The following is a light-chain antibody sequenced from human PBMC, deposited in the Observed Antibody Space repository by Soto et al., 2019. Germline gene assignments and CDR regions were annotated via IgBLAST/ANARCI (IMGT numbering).Light chain of an antibody. V-gene: IGLV2-8*01. CDR2: EVT. J-gene: IGLJ2*01. CDR1: SSDVGGYNY. Sequence: QSVLTQPPSASGSPGQSVTISCTGTSSDVGGYNYVSWYQQHPGKAPKLMIYEVTKQPSGVPDRFSGSKSGNKASLTVSGLLAEDEADYYCLSYAGSTIVVFGGGTKLTVL. CDR3: LSYAGSTIVV.